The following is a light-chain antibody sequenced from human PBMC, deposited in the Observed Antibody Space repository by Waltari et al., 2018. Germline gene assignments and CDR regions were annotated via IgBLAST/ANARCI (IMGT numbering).Light chain of an antibody. Sequence: IQMTQSPSSLSASVGDRVTITCRASQCVGNYVNWYQQKPGQAPKLLILHASNLQSGVTSRFSGRGSATDFTLSIRGLQPEELATYYCQHKFTTPPTFGPWTKVD. CDR2: HAS. V-gene: IGKV1-39*01. CDR1: QCVGNY. J-gene: IGKJ3*01. CDR3: QHKFTTPPT.